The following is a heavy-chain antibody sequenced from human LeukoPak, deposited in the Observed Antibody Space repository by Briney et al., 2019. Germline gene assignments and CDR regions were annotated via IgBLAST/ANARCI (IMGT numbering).Heavy chain of an antibody. D-gene: IGHD4-17*01. J-gene: IGHJ4*02. Sequence: GGSLRLSCAASGFTFSSYAMSWVRQAPGKGLEWVSSISSSSSYIYYADSVKGRFTISRDNAKNSLYLQMNSLRAEDTAVYYCARDLVDGDYTGGSVDYWGQGTLVTVSS. V-gene: IGHV3-21*01. CDR2: ISSSSSYI. CDR3: ARDLVDGDYTGGSVDY. CDR1: GFTFSSYA.